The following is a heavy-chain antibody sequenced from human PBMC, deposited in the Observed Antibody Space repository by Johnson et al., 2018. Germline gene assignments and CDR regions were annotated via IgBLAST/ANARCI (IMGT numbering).Heavy chain of an antibody. Sequence: QVQLQESGPGLVKPSETLSLTCTVSGGSISSSSYYWGWIRQPPGKGLEWIGYIYYSGSTNYNPSLKSRVTISVDTSKNQFSLKLSSVTAADTAVYYCAKTPIPDFWSGYSGYFQHWGQGTLVTVSS. CDR3: AKTPIPDFWSGYSGYFQH. D-gene: IGHD3-3*01. CDR2: IYYSGST. V-gene: IGHV4-61*01. CDR1: GGSISSSSYY. J-gene: IGHJ1*01.